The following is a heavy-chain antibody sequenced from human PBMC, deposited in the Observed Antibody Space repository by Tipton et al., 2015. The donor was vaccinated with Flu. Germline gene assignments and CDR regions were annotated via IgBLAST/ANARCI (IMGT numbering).Heavy chain of an antibody. CDR1: GDSIRSSNYY. CDR2: IFHGGNT. Sequence: PSLTCSVSGDSIRSSNYYWGWIRQPPGKGLEWIGNIFHGGNTYHNPSLKTRVTISVDTSKNHFSLKLSSVTAADTAVYYCARRDYSNYVSEPKNWFDSWGQGALVIVSS. J-gene: IGHJ5*01. CDR3: ARRDYSNYVSEPKNWFDS. D-gene: IGHD4-11*01. V-gene: IGHV4-39*07.